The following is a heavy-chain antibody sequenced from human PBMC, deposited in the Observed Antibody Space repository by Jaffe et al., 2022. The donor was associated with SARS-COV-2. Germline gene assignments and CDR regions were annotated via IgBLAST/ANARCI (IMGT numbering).Heavy chain of an antibody. Sequence: EVQLVESGGGLVKPGGSLRLSCAASGFTFSSYSMNWVRQAPGKGLEWVSSISSSSSYIYYADSVKGRFTISRDNAKNSLYLQMNSLRAEDTAVYYCARDVGISYGHYYYYYGMDVWGQGTTVTVSS. CDR3: ARDVGISYGHYYYYYGMDV. CDR2: ISSSSSYI. D-gene: IGHD5-18*01. CDR1: GFTFSSYS. J-gene: IGHJ6*02. V-gene: IGHV3-21*01.